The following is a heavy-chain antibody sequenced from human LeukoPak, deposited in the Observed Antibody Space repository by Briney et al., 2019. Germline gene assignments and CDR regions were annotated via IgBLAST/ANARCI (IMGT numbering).Heavy chain of an antibody. CDR1: GFTVSSNY. J-gene: IGHJ6*02. Sequence: GGSLRLSCAASGFTVSSNYMSWVRQAPGKGLEWVSVIYSGGSTYYADSVKGRFTISRHNSKSTLYLQMNSLRAEDTAVYYCARRVYYYYGMDVWGQGTTVTVSS. CDR2: IYSGGST. V-gene: IGHV3-53*04. CDR3: ARRVYYYYGMDV.